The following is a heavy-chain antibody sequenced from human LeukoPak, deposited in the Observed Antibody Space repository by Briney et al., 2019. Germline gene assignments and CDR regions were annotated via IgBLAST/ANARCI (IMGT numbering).Heavy chain of an antibody. D-gene: IGHD4-17*01. Sequence: GGSLRLSCAASGFTFSSYSMIWVRQAPGKGLEWFSSFSCISIYIYYADSVKRRFPISRHNAKNSLYLQMNSLRAEDTAVYYCARALTSVTDFDYWGQGPLVTVSS. J-gene: IGHJ4*02. CDR2: FSCISIYI. CDR3: ARALTSVTDFDY. V-gene: IGHV3-21*01. CDR1: GFTFSSYS.